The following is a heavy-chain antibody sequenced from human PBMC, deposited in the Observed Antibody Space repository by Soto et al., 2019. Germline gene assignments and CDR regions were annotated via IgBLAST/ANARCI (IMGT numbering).Heavy chain of an antibody. J-gene: IGHJ5*02. CDR2: ISAYNGNT. CDR3: ARETYGDYNP. V-gene: IGHV1-18*01. CDR1: GYTFTSYG. D-gene: IGHD4-17*01. Sequence: PGESLKISCKGSGYTFTSYGISWVRQAPGQGLEWMGWISAYNGNTNYAQKLQGRVTMTTDTSTSTAYMELRSLRSDDTAVYYCARETYGDYNPWGQGTLVTVSS.